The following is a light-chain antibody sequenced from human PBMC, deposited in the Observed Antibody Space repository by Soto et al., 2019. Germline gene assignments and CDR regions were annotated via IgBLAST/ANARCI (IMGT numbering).Light chain of an antibody. CDR2: DAS. Sequence: EIGLTQSPVTLSLSPGERATLSCRASQSVSSSLAWYQQKPGQAPRLLIYDASNRAAGIPARFSGSGSGTDFTLTLSSLESEDFAVYYCQQRGDWPQTFGGGTKVEVK. V-gene: IGKV3-11*01. J-gene: IGKJ4*01. CDR3: QQRGDWPQT. CDR1: QSVSSS.